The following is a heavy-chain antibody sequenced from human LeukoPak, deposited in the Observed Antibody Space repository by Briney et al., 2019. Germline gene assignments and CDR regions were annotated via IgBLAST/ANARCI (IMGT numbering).Heavy chain of an antibody. D-gene: IGHD3-3*01. V-gene: IGHV4-59*01. J-gene: IGHJ5*02. CDR3: ARLNSDYDFWSGYYTPNWFDP. CDR1: GGSFSSYY. CDR2: IYYSGST. Sequence: PSETLSLTCAVYGGSFSSYYWSWIRQPPGKGLEWIGYIYYSGSTNYNPSLKSRVTISVDTSKNQFSLKLSSVTAADTAVYYCARLNSDYDFWSGYYTPNWFDPWGQGTLVTVSS.